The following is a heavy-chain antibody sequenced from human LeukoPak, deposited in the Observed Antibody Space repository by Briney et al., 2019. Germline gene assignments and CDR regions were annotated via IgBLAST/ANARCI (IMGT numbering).Heavy chain of an antibody. CDR1: GGSIRSSSYY. Sequence: SETLSLTCTVSGGSISGGSIRSSSYYWGWIRQSPGKGLEWIGSFLYSGTTYYNPSLMSRVTISVDTSKYQFSLKLSSVTAADTAVYYCARDARYCSGGSCPLGAFDIWGQGTMVTVSS. CDR2: FLYSGTT. CDR3: ARDARYCSGGSCPLGAFDI. J-gene: IGHJ3*02. V-gene: IGHV4-39*07. D-gene: IGHD2-15*01.